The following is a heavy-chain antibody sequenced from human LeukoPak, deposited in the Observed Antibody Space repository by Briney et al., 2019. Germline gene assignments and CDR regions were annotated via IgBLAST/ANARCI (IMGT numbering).Heavy chain of an antibody. CDR3: AKEGDQFRGYLDA. V-gene: IGHV3-33*06. Sequence: GRSLRLSCTAPGFMFSRLGMQWVRQAPGEGLEWVAMIWHDGSVEEYADSVKGRFTISRDNSQNTLYLQMNSLRDDDTAVYYCAKEGDQFRGYLDAWGKGTTVTVSS. J-gene: IGHJ6*03. CDR1: GFMFSRLG. D-gene: IGHD3-16*01. CDR2: IWHDGSVE.